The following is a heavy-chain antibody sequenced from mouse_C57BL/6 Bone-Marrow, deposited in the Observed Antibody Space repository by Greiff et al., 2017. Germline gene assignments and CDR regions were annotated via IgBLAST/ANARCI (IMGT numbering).Heavy chain of an antibody. CDR2: FHPYNDDT. V-gene: IGHV1-47*01. CDR1: GYTFTTYP. Sequence: VQLQQSGAELVQPGASVKMSCKASGYTFTTYPIEWMKQNHGKSLEWIANFHPYNDDTKYNEKFKGKATLTVEKSSSTVYLELSRLTSDDSAVYYYARGSNYEGYYFDSGGQGTTLTVSS. J-gene: IGHJ2*01. D-gene: IGHD2-5*01. CDR3: ARGSNYEGYYFDS.